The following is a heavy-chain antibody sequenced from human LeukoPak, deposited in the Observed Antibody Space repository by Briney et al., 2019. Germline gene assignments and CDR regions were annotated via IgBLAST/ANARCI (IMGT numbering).Heavy chain of an antibody. CDR2: TIYRSEWHH. Sequence: SQTLSLTCAISGDSVSRTSVAWNWIRQSPSGGLEWLGRTIYRSEWHHDYAVSMKGRITISPDTSRNQFSLQLNSVTPEDTAVYYCATYRFDYWGQGTLVTVS. J-gene: IGHJ4*02. CDR1: GDSVSRTSVA. V-gene: IGHV6-1*01. D-gene: IGHD3-16*02. CDR3: ATYRFDY.